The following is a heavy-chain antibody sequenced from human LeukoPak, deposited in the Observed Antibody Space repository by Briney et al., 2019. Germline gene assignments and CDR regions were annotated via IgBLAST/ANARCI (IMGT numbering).Heavy chain of an antibody. CDR3: ARRYFDY. J-gene: IGHJ4*02. Sequence: WGSLRLSCAASGFTFSDYWLQWVRQAPGKGLEWVANIKQDGSEKYYVHSVKGRFTISRDNAKNSLYLEMNNLRAEDTAVYYCARRYFDYWGQGTLVTVSS. V-gene: IGHV3-7*03. CDR1: GFTFSDYW. CDR2: IKQDGSEK.